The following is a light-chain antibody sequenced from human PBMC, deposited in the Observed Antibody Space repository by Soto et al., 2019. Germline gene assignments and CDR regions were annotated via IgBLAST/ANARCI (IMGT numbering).Light chain of an antibody. J-gene: IGLJ1*01. CDR1: SSNIGGNS. V-gene: IGLV1-51*01. Sequence: QSAMTQPPSVSAAPGQKVTISCSGSSSNIGGNSVSWYQQLQGTAPTLLMYDDNKRRSGIPDRFSGANSGTSATLGITGFQNGDDDDYYCGSWDSSMSAYVFGTGTKLTVL. CDR2: DDN. CDR3: GSWDSSMSAYV.